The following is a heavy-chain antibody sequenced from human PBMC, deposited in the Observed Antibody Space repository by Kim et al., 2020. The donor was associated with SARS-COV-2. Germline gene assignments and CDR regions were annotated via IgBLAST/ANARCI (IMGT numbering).Heavy chain of an antibody. J-gene: IGHJ5*02. CDR3: AKDWGSNNWCNCFDP. CDR2: ISHDGGAT. Sequence: GGSLRLSCAASGFTLTNTGMHWVRQAPGQGLEWVSTISHDGGATYYTDSVQGRFFISRDNSKNALYLEMNSLRVEDTAVYYCAKDWGSNNWCNCFDPWGQETLVSVTP. D-gene: IGHD1-20*01. CDR1: GFTLTNTG. V-gene: IGHV3-30*18.